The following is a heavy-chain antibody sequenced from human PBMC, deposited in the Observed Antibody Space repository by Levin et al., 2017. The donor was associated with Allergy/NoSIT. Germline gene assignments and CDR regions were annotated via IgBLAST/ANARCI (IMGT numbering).Heavy chain of an antibody. CDR2: ISGSGGRT. V-gene: IGHV3-23*01. J-gene: IGHJ5*02. D-gene: IGHD4-17*01. CDR1: GFTFSSFA. Sequence: GGSLRLSCAASGFTFSSFAMSWVRQAPGKGLEWVSSISGSGGRTNYAASVKGRFTISRDNSNNTLYLSMTSLGLEDTAVYYCAKSWWGDYDWFDPWGQGTLVTVSS. CDR3: AKSWWGDYDWFDP.